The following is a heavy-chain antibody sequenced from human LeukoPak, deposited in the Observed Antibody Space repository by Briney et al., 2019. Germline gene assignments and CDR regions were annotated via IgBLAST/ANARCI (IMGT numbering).Heavy chain of an antibody. Sequence: TSETLSLTCTVSGGSISSGGYYWRWIRQPPGKGLEWIGYIYHSGSTYYNPSLKSRVTISIDRTKNKFSLKLSSVAAADTAVYYCERGMGTVPDYWGQGTLVTVSS. D-gene: IGHD2-2*01. CDR1: GGSISSGGYY. CDR3: ERGMGTVPDY. J-gene: IGHJ4*02. V-gene: IGHV4-30-2*01. CDR2: IYHSGST.